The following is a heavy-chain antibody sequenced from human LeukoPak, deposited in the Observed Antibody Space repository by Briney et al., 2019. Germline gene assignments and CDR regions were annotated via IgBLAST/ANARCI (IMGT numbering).Heavy chain of an antibody. CDR3: ARVKGYCSSTSCYSYYYYMDV. V-gene: IGHV4-4*07. D-gene: IGHD2-2*02. CDR2: ILTSGSP. Sequence: KPSETLSPTCTVSGGSISSFYWGWIRQPARQGLGWVWRILTSGSPNYNPSLKSRVTMSVDTSKNQFSLKLSSVTAADTAVYYCARVKGYCSSTSCYSYYYYMDVWGKGTTVTVSS. J-gene: IGHJ6*03. CDR1: GGSISSFY.